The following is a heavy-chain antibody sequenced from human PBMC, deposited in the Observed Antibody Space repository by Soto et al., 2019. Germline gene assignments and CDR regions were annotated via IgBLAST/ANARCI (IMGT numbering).Heavy chain of an antibody. D-gene: IGHD3-22*01. CDR2: ISAYNGNT. CDR3: ARVGYYYDSSGSGGNWFDP. J-gene: IGHJ5*02. CDR1: GYTFTSYG. V-gene: IGHV1-18*01. Sequence: QVQLVQSGAEVKKPGASVKVSCKASGYTFTSYGISWVRQAPGQGLEWMGWISAYNGNTNYAQKLKGRVTMTTDTSTSTAYMELRSLRSDDTAVYYCARVGYYYDSSGSGGNWFDPWGQGTLVTVSS.